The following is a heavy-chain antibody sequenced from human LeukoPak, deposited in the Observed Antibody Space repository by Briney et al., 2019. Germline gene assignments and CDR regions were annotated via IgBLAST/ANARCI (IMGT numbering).Heavy chain of an antibody. CDR1: GYTFTTYA. CDR2: ISANTGNT. J-gene: IGHJ5*02. CDR3: ARDGAAMVRGAYNWFDP. Sequence: ASVKVSCKASGYTFTTYAITWVRQAPGQGLEWMGWISANTGNTNYAQRLQGRVTMTRDTSTSTVYMELSSLRSEDTAVYYCARDGAAMVRGAYNWFDPWGQGTLVTVSS. D-gene: IGHD3-10*01. V-gene: IGHV1-18*01.